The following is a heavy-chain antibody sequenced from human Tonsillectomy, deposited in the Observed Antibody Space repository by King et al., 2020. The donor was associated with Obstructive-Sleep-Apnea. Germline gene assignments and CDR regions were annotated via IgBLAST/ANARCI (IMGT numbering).Heavy chain of an antibody. CDR1: GFTFSSYA. J-gene: IGHJ4*02. V-gene: IGHV3-30-3*01. CDR3: ARDHDPYGGTSFDY. CDR2: ISYDGSNK. D-gene: IGHD4/OR15-4a*01. Sequence: VQLVESGGGVVQPGRSLRLSCAASGFTFSSYAMHWVRQAPGKGLEWVAFISYDGSNKYYAESVKGRFTNSRDNSKNTLSLQLNSLRAEDTAVYYCARDHDPYGGTSFDYWGQGTLVTVSS.